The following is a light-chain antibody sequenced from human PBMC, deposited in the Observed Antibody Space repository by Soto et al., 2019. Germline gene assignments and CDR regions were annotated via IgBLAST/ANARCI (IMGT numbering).Light chain of an antibody. Sequence: QSVLTQPASVSGSPGQSITISCTGTSSDVGGYNYVSWYQHHPGKAPKLMIYDVSNRPSGVSNRFSGSKSGNTASLTISGLQPEDEAVYYCCSYTTSNTRQIVFGTVTKVPDL. J-gene: IGLJ1*01. CDR1: SSDVGGYNY. V-gene: IGLV2-14*03. CDR3: CSYTTSNTRQIV. CDR2: DVS.